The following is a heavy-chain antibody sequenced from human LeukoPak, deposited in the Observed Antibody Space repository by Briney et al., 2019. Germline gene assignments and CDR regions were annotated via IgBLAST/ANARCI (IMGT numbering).Heavy chain of an antibody. D-gene: IGHD3-3*01. Sequence: GGSLRLSCAASGFIFSSYEMNWVRQAPGKGLEWVSYISSSGSTIYYADSVKGRFTISRDNAKNSLYLQMNSLRAEDTAVYYCASQTLRFLEWPRDYYYGMDVWGQGTTVTVSS. CDR2: ISSSGSTI. CDR1: GFIFSSYE. J-gene: IGHJ6*02. CDR3: ASQTLRFLEWPRDYYYGMDV. V-gene: IGHV3-48*03.